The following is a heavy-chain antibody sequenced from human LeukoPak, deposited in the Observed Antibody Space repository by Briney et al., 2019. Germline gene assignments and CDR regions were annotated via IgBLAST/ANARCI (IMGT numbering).Heavy chain of an antibody. CDR1: GYTLTSYG. CDR3: ARGGALLWFGELLAEL. CDR2: ISAYNGNT. D-gene: IGHD3-10*01. J-gene: IGHJ3*01. Sequence: GASVKVSCKASGYTLTSYGISWVRQAHGQGLEWMGWISAYNGNTNYAQKLQGRVTMTTDTSTSTAYMELRSLRSDDTAVYYCARGGALLWFGELLAELWGQGTMVTVSS. V-gene: IGHV1-18*01.